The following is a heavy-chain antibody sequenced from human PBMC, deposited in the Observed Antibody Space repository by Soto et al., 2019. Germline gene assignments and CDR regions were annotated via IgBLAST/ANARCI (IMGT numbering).Heavy chain of an antibody. Sequence: QVQLVQSGAEVRQPGASVKVSCKASGYSFTTYGMSWVRQAPGQGLEYMGWINGYGHGAKYVQRFQGRFSMTTDTSTITVYMDLRSLTSDDTAVYYCVRDLNGDFYYWGQGTVVIV. CDR2: INGYGHGA. CDR1: GYSFTTYG. V-gene: IGHV1-18*01. CDR3: VRDLNGDFYY. D-gene: IGHD3-10*01. J-gene: IGHJ4*02.